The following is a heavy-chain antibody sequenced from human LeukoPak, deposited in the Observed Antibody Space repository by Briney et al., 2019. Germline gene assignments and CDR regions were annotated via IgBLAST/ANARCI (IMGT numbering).Heavy chain of an antibody. V-gene: IGHV4-31*03. D-gene: IGHD2-15*01. CDR1: GGSISSGGYY. CDR2: IYYSGST. J-gene: IGHJ4*02. Sequence: PSQTLSLTCTVSGGSISSGGYYWSWIRQHPGKGLEWIGCIYYSGSTYYNPSLKSRVTISVDTSKNQFSLKLSSVTAADTAVYYCARVPRGSPPPLAIDYWGQGTLVTVSS. CDR3: ARVPRGSPPPLAIDY.